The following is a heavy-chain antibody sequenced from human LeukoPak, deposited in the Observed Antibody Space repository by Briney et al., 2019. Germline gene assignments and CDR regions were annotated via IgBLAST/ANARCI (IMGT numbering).Heavy chain of an antibody. J-gene: IGHJ4*02. Sequence: GGSLRLSCAASGFTFSSYAMSWVRQAPGKGLEWVSAISGSGGSTYYADSVKGRFTISRDNSKNTLYLQMNSLRAEDTAVYHCAKLGLDCSSTSCFPEDYWGQGTLVTVSS. D-gene: IGHD2-2*01. CDR3: AKLGLDCSSTSCFPEDY. CDR2: ISGSGGST. CDR1: GFTFSSYA. V-gene: IGHV3-23*01.